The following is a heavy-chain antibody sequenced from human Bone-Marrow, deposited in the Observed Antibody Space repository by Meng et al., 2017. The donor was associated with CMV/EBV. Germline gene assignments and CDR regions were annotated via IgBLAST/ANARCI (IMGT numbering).Heavy chain of an antibody. CDR1: GFTFSSYW. CDR3: ARDGLESPFDY. Sequence: ETLSLTCAASGFTFSSYWMHWVRQAPGKGLVWVSRINSDGSSTSYADSVKGRFTISRDNAKNTLYLQMNSLRAEDTAVYYCARDGLESPFDYWGQGTLVTVSS. V-gene: IGHV3-74*01. D-gene: IGHD1-1*01. J-gene: IGHJ4*02. CDR2: INSDGSST.